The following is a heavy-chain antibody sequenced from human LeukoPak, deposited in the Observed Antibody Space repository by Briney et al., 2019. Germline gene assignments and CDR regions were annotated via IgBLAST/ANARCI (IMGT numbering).Heavy chain of an antibody. Sequence: KPSETLSLTCAVYGGSFSGYYWSWIRQPPGKGLEWIGEINHSGSTNYNPSLKSRVTISVDTSKNQFSLKLSSVTAADTAVYYCARSRTASPDYWGQGTLVTVSS. CDR2: INHSGST. J-gene: IGHJ4*02. CDR1: GGSFSGYY. D-gene: IGHD2-21*02. V-gene: IGHV4-34*01. CDR3: ARSRTASPDY.